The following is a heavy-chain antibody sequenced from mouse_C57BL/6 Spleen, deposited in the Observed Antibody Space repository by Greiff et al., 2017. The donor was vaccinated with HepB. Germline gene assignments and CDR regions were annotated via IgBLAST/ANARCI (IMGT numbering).Heavy chain of an antibody. CDR3: ARREEALWYFDV. CDR1: GYTFTDYN. J-gene: IGHJ1*03. CDR2: INPNNGGT. V-gene: IGHV1-18*01. Sequence: VQLQQSGPELVKPGASVKIPCKASGYTFTDYNMDWVKQSHGKSLEWIGDINPNNGGTIYNQKFKGKATLTVDKSSSTAYMELRSLTSEDTAVYYCARREEALWYFDVWGTGTTVTVSS.